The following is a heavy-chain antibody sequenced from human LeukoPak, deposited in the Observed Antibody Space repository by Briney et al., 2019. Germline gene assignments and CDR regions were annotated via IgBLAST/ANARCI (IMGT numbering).Heavy chain of an antibody. CDR3: ARRAPPYYYDSSGYYPRHPFDY. Sequence: PSETLSLTRAVYRGSSSGYYWSWIRQPPGKGLEWIGEINHSGSTKYAPSLKTRVTISVDTSKNQFSLKLSSVTAADTAVYYCARRAPPYYYDSSGYYPRHPFDYWGQGTLVTVSP. CDR1: RGSSSGYY. J-gene: IGHJ4*02. V-gene: IGHV4-34*01. D-gene: IGHD3-22*01. CDR2: INHSGST.